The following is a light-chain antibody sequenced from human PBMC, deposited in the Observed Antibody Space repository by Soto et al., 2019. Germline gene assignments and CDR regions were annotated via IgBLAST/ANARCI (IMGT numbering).Light chain of an antibody. V-gene: IGKV3-20*01. J-gene: IGKJ1*01. CDR2: GAS. CDR3: QQYGSSPQKT. Sequence: EIVLTQSPGTLSLSPGERATLSCRASQSVSSSYLAWYQQKPGQAPRLLIYGASSRATGIPDRFSGSGSGTDFTLTISRLEPEDFAVYYCQQYGSSPQKTF. CDR1: QSVSSSY.